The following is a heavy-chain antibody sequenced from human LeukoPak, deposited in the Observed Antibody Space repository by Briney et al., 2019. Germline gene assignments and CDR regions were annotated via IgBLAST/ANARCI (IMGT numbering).Heavy chain of an antibody. CDR2: ISGSGGST. J-gene: IGHJ4*02. Sequence: PGGSLRLSCAASGFTFSSYAMSWVRQAPGKGLEWVSAISGSGGSTYDADSVKGRFTISRDNPKNTLYLQMNSLRAEDTAVYYCAKDTSIGRYCTNGVCSPFDYWGQGTLVTVSS. CDR3: AKDTSIGRYCTNGVCSPFDY. V-gene: IGHV3-23*01. D-gene: IGHD2-8*01. CDR1: GFTFSSYA.